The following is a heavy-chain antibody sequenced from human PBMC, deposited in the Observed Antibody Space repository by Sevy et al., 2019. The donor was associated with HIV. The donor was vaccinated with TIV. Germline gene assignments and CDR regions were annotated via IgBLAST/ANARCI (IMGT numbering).Heavy chain of an antibody. CDR1: GDSLSNSGYY. J-gene: IGHJ4*02. CDR3: ARFPYGDYVDYFDY. CDR2: IYYSGST. D-gene: IGHD4-17*01. Sequence: SETLSLTCTVSGDSLSNSGYYWGWIRQPPGKGLEWIGNIYYSGSTHYNPSLKSRVTVSIDTSKNQFSLKLSSVTAADTAVYFCARFPYGDYVDYFDYWGQGTLVTVSS. V-gene: IGHV4-39*01.